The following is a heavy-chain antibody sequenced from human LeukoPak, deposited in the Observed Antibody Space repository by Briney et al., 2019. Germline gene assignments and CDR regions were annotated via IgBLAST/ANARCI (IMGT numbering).Heavy chain of an antibody. V-gene: IGHV6-1*01. Sequence: SQTLALTCAISGDSVSSNSVTLNWIRQSPSRGLEWLGSTYFRSTWYNDYAVSVRGRITVNPDTSKNQFSLHLNSVSPEDTAVYYCARRLTQYDCFDPWGQGILVTGSS. CDR1: GDSVSSNSVT. J-gene: IGHJ5*02. CDR2: TYFRSTWYN. D-gene: IGHD2-2*01. CDR3: ARRLTQYDCFDP.